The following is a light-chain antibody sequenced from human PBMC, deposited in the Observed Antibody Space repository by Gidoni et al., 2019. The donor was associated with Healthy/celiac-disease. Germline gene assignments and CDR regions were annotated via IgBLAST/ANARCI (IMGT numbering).Light chain of an antibody. CDR1: QRISSW. V-gene: IGKV1-5*03. CDR3: QQYNSDPWT. J-gene: IGKJ1*01. CDR2: KAS. Sequence: DIQMTQSPSTLSASVGDRVTITCRASQRISSWLAWYQQKPGKAPKLLIYKASSLESGVPPRFSGSGSGTEFTLTISSLQPDDFATYYCQQYNSDPWTFGQGTKVEIK.